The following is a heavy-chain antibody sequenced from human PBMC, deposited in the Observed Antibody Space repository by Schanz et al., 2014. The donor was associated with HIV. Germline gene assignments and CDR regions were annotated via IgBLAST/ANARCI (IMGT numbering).Heavy chain of an antibody. V-gene: IGHV3-15*01. CDR2: IKSKIDAGTT. CDR1: GLSFNDAW. CDR3: VTENLRS. Sequence: EVQLVESGGGLVKPGGSLRLSCAASGLSFNDAWMTWVRQAPGKGLEWVGRIKSKIDAGTTDYGAPVKGRFIISRDDSKNTLYLQMKSLKTDDTAIYYCVTENLRSWGQGTLVTVSS. J-gene: IGHJ4*02.